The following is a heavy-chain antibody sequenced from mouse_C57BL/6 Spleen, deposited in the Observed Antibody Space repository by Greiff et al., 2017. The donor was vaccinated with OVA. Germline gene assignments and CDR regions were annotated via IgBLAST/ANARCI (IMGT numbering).Heavy chain of an antibody. J-gene: IGHJ4*01. CDR1: GYTFTSYW. CDR3: ARSDNGYDGYYPYAMDY. Sequence: QVQLQQPGAELVKPGASVKLSCKASGYTFTSYWMHWVKQRPGQGLEWIGMIHPNSGSTNYNEKFKSKATLTVDKSSSTAYMQLSSLTSEDSSVYYCARSDNGYDGYYPYAMDYWGQGTSVTVSS. CDR2: IHPNSGST. D-gene: IGHD2-3*01. V-gene: IGHV1-64*01.